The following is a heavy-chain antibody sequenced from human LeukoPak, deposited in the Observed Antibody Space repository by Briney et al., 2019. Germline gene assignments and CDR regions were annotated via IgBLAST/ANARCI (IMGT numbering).Heavy chain of an antibody. D-gene: IGHD3-10*01. Sequence: SETLSLTCTASGGSISTYWWSWIRQPPGKGLDWIGYIYYSGSTYYNPSLKSRVTISVDTSKNQFSLKLRSVTAADKAVYYCASMSRGVILGPNYYSYYMDVWGKGATVIVSS. J-gene: IGHJ6*03. CDR3: ASMSRGVILGPNYYSYYMDV. V-gene: IGHV4-59*04. CDR1: GGSISTYW. CDR2: IYYSGST.